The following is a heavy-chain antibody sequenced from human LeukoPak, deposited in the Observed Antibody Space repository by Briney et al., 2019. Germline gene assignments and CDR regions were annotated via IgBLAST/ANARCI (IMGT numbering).Heavy chain of an antibody. Sequence: GGSLRLSCAASGFTFGAYDMHWVRQAPGKGLEWVSGISRSGPTYYTDSVKDRFTISSDNSENTLYLQINTLRAEDTAVYYCAKGGYFVFELWGQGTIVAVSS. D-gene: IGHD3-9*01. V-gene: IGHV3-23*01. CDR3: AKGGYFVFEL. CDR1: GFTFGAYD. J-gene: IGHJ3*01. CDR2: ISRSGPT.